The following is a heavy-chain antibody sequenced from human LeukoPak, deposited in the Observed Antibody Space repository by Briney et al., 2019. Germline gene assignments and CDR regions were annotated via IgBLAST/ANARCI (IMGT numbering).Heavy chain of an antibody. V-gene: IGHV3-30*02. D-gene: IGHD2-15*01. J-gene: IGHJ5*02. Sequence: PGGSLRLSCAASGFTVSSYGMHWVRQAPGKGLEWVAFIRYDGSLKFYAGSVKGRFTLSRDNSKTTLYLQMSSLRAEDTAVYYCGKNREDYSDSGAYDLGSWGQGTLVTVSS. CDR2: IRYDGSLK. CDR3: GKNREDYSDSGAYDLGS. CDR1: GFTVSSYG.